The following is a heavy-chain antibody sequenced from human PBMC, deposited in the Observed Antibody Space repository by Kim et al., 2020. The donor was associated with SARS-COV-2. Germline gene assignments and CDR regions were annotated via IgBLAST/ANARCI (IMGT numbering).Heavy chain of an antibody. CDR3: ARVGEDIVVVPAAYRYYYYMDV. V-gene: IGHV3-21*01. CDR2: ISSSSSYI. J-gene: IGHJ6*03. Sequence: GGSLRLSCAASGFTFSSYSMNWVRQAPGKGLEWVSSISSSSSYIYYADSVKGRFTISRDNAKNSLYLQMNSLRAEDTAVYYCARVGEDIVVVPAAYRYYYYMDVWGKGTTVTVSS. D-gene: IGHD2-2*01. CDR1: GFTFSSYS.